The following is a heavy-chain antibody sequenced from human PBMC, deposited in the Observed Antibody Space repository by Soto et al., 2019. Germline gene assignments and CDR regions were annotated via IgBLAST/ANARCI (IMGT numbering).Heavy chain of an antibody. V-gene: IGHV3-48*01. D-gene: IGHD1-26*01. J-gene: IGHJ4*02. CDR2: ISDRGSRM. CDR3: APQGVGATRYVY. CDR1: GFTLGDYS. Sequence: EVQLVESGGGLVQPGGSLRLSCVVSGFTLGDYSMNWVRQAPGKRLEWVSYISDRGSRMFYADSVKGRFTISRDTANTSLHLQMNSLRAEDTAVYYCAPQGVGATRYVYWGQGTLVTVSS.